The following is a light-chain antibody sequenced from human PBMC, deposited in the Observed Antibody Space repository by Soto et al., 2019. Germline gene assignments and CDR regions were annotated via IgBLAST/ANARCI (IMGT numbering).Light chain of an antibody. V-gene: IGKV3-20*01. CDR2: GAS. Sequence: DIVLTQSPGTLSLSPGERATLSCRASQTVSSGYLAWYQQKHGQAPRLLIYGASSRATGITDRFSGSGSGTDFTLTISRLEPEDFAVYYCQQYSRSPPTFGHGTRLEIK. CDR1: QTVSSGY. CDR3: QQYSRSPPT. J-gene: IGKJ5*01.